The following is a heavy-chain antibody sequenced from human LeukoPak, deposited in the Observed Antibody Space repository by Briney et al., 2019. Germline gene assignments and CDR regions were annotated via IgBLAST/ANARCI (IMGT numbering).Heavy chain of an antibody. J-gene: IGHJ4*02. D-gene: IGHD5-18*01. Sequence: GGSLRLSSAASGFTFNSYAMSWVRQAPGKGLEWVSAISGSGANTYYADSVKGRFTISRDNSKNTLYLQMNSLRAEDTAVYYCARTQTEYSYGHPYCFDYWGQGTLVTVSS. CDR1: GFTFNSYA. CDR2: ISGSGANT. CDR3: ARTQTEYSYGHPYCFDY. V-gene: IGHV3-23*01.